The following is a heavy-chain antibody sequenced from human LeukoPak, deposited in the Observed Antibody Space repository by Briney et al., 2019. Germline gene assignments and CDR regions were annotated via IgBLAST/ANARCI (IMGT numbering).Heavy chain of an antibody. D-gene: IGHD6-19*01. CDR3: AREYKGWYYFDY. J-gene: IGHJ4*02. Sequence: PSETLSLTCTVSGGSISSGGYYWSWIRQHPGKGLEWIGYIYYSGSTYYNPSLKSRVTISVDTSKNQFSLKLSSVTAADTAVYYCAREYKGWYYFDYWGQGTLVTVSS. CDR2: IYYSGST. V-gene: IGHV4-31*03. CDR1: GGSISSGGYY.